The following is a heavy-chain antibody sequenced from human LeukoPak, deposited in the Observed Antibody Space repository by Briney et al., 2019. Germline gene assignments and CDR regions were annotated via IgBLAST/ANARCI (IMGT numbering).Heavy chain of an antibody. CDR3: ARDPYYYYYMDV. Sequence: GGSLRLSCAASGFTFDDYGMSWVRQAPGKGLEWVANIKQDGSEKYYVDSVKGRFTISRDNAKNSLYLQMNSLRAEDTAVYYCARDPYYYYYMDVWGKGTTVTVSS. CDR1: GFTFDDYG. CDR2: IKQDGSEK. V-gene: IGHV3-7*01. J-gene: IGHJ6*03.